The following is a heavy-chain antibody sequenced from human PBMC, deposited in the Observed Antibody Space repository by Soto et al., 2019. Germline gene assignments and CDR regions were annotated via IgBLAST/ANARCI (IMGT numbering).Heavy chain of an antibody. Sequence: EVQLVQSGAEVKKPGESLKISCKGSGYSFTNYWIGWVRQMPGKGLEWMGIIYPGDSDTRYSPSFQGQVTISADKSISTAYLQWSSLKASDTAMYYCARHVEDWGYYGSGSYIWFDPWGQGTLVTVSS. D-gene: IGHD3-10*01. CDR3: ARHVEDWGYYGSGSYIWFDP. J-gene: IGHJ5*02. CDR1: GYSFTNYW. CDR2: IYPGDSDT. V-gene: IGHV5-51*01.